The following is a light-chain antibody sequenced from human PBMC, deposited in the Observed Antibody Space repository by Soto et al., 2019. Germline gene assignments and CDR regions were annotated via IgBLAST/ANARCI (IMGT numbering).Light chain of an antibody. Sequence: QSALTQPPSASGSPGQSVTFSCTGTSSDVGGYNYVSWYQQHPGKAPKLMIYEVSKRPSGVPDRFSGSKSGNTASLTVSGLQAEDEADYYCSSYAGSNNAYVFGTGTKLTVL. CDR1: SSDVGGYNY. CDR2: EVS. V-gene: IGLV2-8*01. J-gene: IGLJ1*01. CDR3: SSYAGSNNAYV.